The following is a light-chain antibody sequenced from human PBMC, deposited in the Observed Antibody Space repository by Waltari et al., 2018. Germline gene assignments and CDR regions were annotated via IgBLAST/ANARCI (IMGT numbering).Light chain of an antibody. CDR2: VNSDGSH. V-gene: IGLV4-69*01. CDR3: QTWGTGIQV. J-gene: IGLJ3*02. Sequence: LVLTQSPYASASLGASVKLTCSLPGEYSAYAIAVHQQQPLTGPRYLMTVNSDGSHKKGDGISERFSGSSSDVDRYLIISRLQSDDEADYFWQTWGTGIQVFGSGTKLTVL. CDR1: GEYSAYA.